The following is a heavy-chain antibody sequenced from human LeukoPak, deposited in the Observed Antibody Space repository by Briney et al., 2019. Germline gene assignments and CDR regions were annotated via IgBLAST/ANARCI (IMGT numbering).Heavy chain of an antibody. CDR2: IYTSGST. J-gene: IGHJ4*02. V-gene: IGHV4-4*07. CDR1: GGSISSYY. CDR3: ARSPTYYYDSSGYHDY. D-gene: IGHD3-22*01. Sequence: SETLSLTCTVSGGSISSYYWSWIRQPAGKGLEWIGRIYTSGSTNYNPSLKSRVTMSVDTSKNQFSLKLSSVTAADTAVYYCARSPTYYYDSSGYHDYWGQGTLVTVSS.